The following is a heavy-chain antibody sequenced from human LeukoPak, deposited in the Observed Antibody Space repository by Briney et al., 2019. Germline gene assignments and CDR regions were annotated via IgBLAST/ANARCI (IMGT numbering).Heavy chain of an antibody. D-gene: IGHD6-19*01. CDR2: ISYDGSNK. J-gene: IGHJ4*02. V-gene: IGHV3-30-3*01. CDR1: GFTFSSYA. CDR3: LVRGWSGPLY. Sequence: GGSLRLSCAASGFTFSSYAMLWVRQAPGKGLEWVAVISYDGSNKYYADSVKGRFTISRDNSKNTLYLQMNSLRAEDTAVYYCLVRGWSGPLYWGQGTLVTVSS.